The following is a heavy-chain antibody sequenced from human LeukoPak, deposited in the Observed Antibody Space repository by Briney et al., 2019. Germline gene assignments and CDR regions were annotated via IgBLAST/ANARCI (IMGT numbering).Heavy chain of an antibody. Sequence: SETLSLTCTVSGGSISSYYWSWIRQLPGKGLEWIGYIYYSGSTNYNPSLKSRVTISVDTSKNQFSLKLSSVTAADTAVYYCARQYYYYSHLDVWGQGTTVTVSS. CDR3: ARQYYYYSHLDV. J-gene: IGHJ6*02. CDR2: IYYSGST. CDR1: GGSISSYY. V-gene: IGHV4-59*08.